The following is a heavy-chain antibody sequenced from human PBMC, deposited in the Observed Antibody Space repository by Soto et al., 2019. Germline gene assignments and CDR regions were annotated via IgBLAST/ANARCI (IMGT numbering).Heavy chain of an antibody. CDR1: GYTFTSYG. V-gene: IGHV1-18*04. D-gene: IGHD4-17*01. Sequence: ASVKVSCKASGYTFTSYGISWVRRAPGQGLEWMGWISAYNGNKNYAQKLQGRVTMTTDTSTSTAYMELRSLRSDDTAVYYCARVEPKGTTVNDGGGYYYGMDVWGQGTTVTVSS. J-gene: IGHJ6*02. CDR2: ISAYNGNK. CDR3: ARVEPKGTTVNDGGGYYYGMDV.